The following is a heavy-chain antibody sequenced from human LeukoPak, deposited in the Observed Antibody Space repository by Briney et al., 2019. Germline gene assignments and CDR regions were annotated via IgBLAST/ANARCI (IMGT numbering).Heavy chain of an antibody. Sequence: SETLSLTCTVSDGSVTNDDWSWVRQPPGKGLEFIGHVHYSGTANYKPSLRSRVTISIATSKQQFFLKLKSVTAADTAVYYCARGYGDFRVEGRYFHSWGQGTLVTVSS. D-gene: IGHD4-17*01. CDR1: DGSVTNDD. J-gene: IGHJ4*02. CDR3: ARGYGDFRVEGRYFHS. V-gene: IGHV4-59*02. CDR2: VHYSGTA.